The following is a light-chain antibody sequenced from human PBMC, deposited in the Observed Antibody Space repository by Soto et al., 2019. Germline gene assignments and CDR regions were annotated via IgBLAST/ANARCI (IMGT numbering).Light chain of an antibody. CDR1: SCDVGGNNY. V-gene: IGLV2-8*01. CDR3: RSYAGSNNLV. CDR2: DVR. J-gene: IGLJ2*01. Sequence: QSALTQPPSASGSPGQSVTISCSGTSCDVGGNNYVSWYQQHPADAPNLMFYDVRKRPSGAPDRSSGYKSGTTASLIVCGHQAEEEADYCSRSYAGSNNLVFGGGTKLTVL.